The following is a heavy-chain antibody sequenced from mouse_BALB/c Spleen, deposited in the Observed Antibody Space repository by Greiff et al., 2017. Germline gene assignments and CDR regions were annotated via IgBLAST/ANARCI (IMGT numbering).Heavy chain of an antibody. CDR2: ISYSGST. CDR1: GYSITSDYA. Sequence: VQLKESGPGLVKPSQSLSLTCTVTGYSITSDYAWNWIRQFPGNKLEWMGYISYSGSTSYNPSLKSRISITRDTSKNQFFLQLNSVTTEDTATYYCARDYYGSYYFDYWGQGTTLTVSS. V-gene: IGHV3-2*02. J-gene: IGHJ2*01. D-gene: IGHD1-1*01. CDR3: ARDYYGSYYFDY.